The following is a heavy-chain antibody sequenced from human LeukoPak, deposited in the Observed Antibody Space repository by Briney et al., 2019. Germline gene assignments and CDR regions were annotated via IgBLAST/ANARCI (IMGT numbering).Heavy chain of an antibody. CDR2: ISSSGSTI. V-gene: IGHV3-11*01. D-gene: IGHD2-2*03. CDR1: GFTFSDYY. Sequence: GGSLRLSCAASGFTFSDYYMSWIRQAPGKGLEWVSYISSSGSTIYYADSVKGRFTISRDNAKNSLYLQMNSLRAEDTAVYYCAKDWMSRRDYYYYGMDVWGQGTTVTVSS. CDR3: AKDWMSRRDYYYYGMDV. J-gene: IGHJ6*02.